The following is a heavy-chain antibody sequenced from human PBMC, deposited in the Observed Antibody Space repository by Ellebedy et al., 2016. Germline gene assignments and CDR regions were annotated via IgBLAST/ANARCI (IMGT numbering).Heavy chain of an antibody. CDR1: GFTFSDHY. CDR2: TRNKAKSYTT. D-gene: IGHD5-24*01. V-gene: IGHV3-72*01. CDR3: ARVQHRDGYSFDY. Sequence: GESLKISXAASGFTFSDHYMDWVRQAPGKGLEWVGRTRNKAKSYTTEYAASAKGRFAISRDDSKNSLYLQMNSLKTEDTAVYYCARVQHRDGYSFDYWGQGTLVTVSS. J-gene: IGHJ4*02.